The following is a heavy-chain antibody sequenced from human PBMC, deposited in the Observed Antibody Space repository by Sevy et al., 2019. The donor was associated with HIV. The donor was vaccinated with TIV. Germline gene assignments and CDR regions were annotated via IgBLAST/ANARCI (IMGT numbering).Heavy chain of an antibody. J-gene: IGHJ6*02. CDR3: AKEMSSSSVGYYYGMDV. CDR2: ISYDGSNK. V-gene: IGHV3-30*18. CDR1: GFTFSSYG. Sequence: GGSLRLSCAASGFTFSSYGMHWVRQAPGKGLEWVAVISYDGSNKYYADSVKGRFTISRDNSKNTLYLQMNSLRAEDTAVYYCAKEMSSSSVGYYYGMDVWGQGTTLTVSS. D-gene: IGHD6-6*01.